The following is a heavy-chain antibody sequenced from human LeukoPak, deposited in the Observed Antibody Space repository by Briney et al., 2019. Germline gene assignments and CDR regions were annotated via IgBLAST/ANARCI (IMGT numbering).Heavy chain of an antibody. CDR3: ARDHPLERWEVRQPFDY. J-gene: IGHJ4*02. Sequence: PGGSLRLSCAASGFTFSIYSMNWVRQAPGKGLEEVSYISSSSSTKYYADSVKGRFTISRDNGQNSLYLQINSLRAEDTAVYYCARDHPLERWEVRQPFDYWGQGTLVTVSS. CDR2: ISSSSSTK. V-gene: IGHV3-48*01. CDR1: GFTFSIYS. D-gene: IGHD1-26*01.